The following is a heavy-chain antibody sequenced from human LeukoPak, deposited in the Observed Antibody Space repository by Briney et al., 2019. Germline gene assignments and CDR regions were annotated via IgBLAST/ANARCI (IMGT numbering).Heavy chain of an antibody. V-gene: IGHV1-69*13. Sequence: SVKVSCKASGGTFSSYAISWVRQAPGQGLEWMGGIIPIFGTANYAQKFQGRVTITADESTSTAYMELSSLRPEDTAVYYCARGDYGDYIFDYWGQGTLVTVSS. CDR1: GGTFSSYA. CDR2: IIPIFGTA. J-gene: IGHJ4*02. D-gene: IGHD4-17*01. CDR3: ARGDYGDYIFDY.